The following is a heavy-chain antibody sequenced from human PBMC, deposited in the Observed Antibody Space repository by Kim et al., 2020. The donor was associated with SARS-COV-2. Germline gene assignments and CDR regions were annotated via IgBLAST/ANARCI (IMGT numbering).Heavy chain of an antibody. V-gene: IGHV3-9*01. D-gene: IGHD6-13*01. CDR3: AKAGLAAAGTRFFDY. CDR1: GFTFDDYA. Sequence: GGSLRLSCAASGFTFDDYAMHWVRQAPGKGLEWVSGISWNSGSVGYADSVKGRFTISRDNTKNSLYLQMNSLRAEDTALYYCAKAGLAAAGTRFFDYWGQGTLITVSS. CDR2: ISWNSGSV. J-gene: IGHJ4*02.